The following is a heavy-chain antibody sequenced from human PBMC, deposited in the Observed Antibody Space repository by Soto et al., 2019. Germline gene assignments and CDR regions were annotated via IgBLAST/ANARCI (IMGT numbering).Heavy chain of an antibody. J-gene: IGHJ6*02. CDR3: AREGMVRGVIILPYYYYGMDV. V-gene: IGHV3-48*03. D-gene: IGHD3-10*01. Sequence: GSLRLSCGASGFTFSSYEMNWVRQAPGKGLEWVSYISSSGSTIHYADSVKGRFTISRDNAKNSLYLQMNSLRAEDTAVYYCAREGMVRGVIILPYYYYGMDVWGQGTTVTVS. CDR1: GFTFSSYE. CDR2: ISSSGSTI.